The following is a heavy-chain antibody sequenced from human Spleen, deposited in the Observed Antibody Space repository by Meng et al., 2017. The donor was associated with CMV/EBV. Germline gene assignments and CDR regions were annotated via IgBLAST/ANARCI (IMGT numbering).Heavy chain of an antibody. CDR2: VGGCDGDT. J-gene: IGHJ4*02. V-gene: IGHV1-18*01. CDR1: GYTFSRYG. CDR3: ARCSSGWFYFDS. Sequence: ASVKVSCKASGYTFSRYGISWVRQAPGQGLEWMGWVGGCDGDTNYAPELQGRVTMTTDTSTNTAYMELSSLRSEDTAVYYCARCSSGWFYFDSWGQGTLVTVSS. D-gene: IGHD6-19*01.